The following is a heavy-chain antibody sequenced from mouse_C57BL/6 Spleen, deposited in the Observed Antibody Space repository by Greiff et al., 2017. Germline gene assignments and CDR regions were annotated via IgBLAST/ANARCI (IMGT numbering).Heavy chain of an antibody. CDR2: IDPSDSYT. CDR3: ARITTVVRDY. Sequence: QVQLQQPGAELVMPGASVKLSCKASGYTFTSYWMHWVKQRPGQGLEWIGEIDPSDSYTNYNQKFKGKSTLTVDKSSSTAYMQLSSLTSEDSAVYYCARITTVVRDYWGQGTTLTVSS. J-gene: IGHJ2*01. CDR1: GYTFTSYW. D-gene: IGHD1-1*01. V-gene: IGHV1-69*01.